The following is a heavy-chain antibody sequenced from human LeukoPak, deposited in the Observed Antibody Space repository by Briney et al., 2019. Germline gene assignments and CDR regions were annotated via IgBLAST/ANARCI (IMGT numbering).Heavy chain of an antibody. Sequence: PSETLSLTCTVSGGSISSSSYYWGWIRQPPGKGLEWIGSIYYSGSTYYNPSLKSRVTISVDTSKNQFSLKLSSVTAADTAVYYCARHGCSTTNCFGYYHYYMDVWGKGTTVIISS. CDR2: IYYSGST. CDR3: ARHGCSTTNCFGYYHYYMDV. J-gene: IGHJ6*03. V-gene: IGHV4-39*01. D-gene: IGHD2-2*01. CDR1: GGSISSSSYY.